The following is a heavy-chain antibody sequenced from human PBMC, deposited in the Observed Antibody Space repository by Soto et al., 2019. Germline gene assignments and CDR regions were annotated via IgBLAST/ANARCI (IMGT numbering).Heavy chain of an antibody. Sequence: GEALKISRKGFGNNVNSDWVGWVRPMAGKSLEWMGIIYPGDSDTRYSPSFQGQVTISADKSISTAYLQWSSLKASDTAMYYCARHWWLRSSIPAYYGMDVWGQGTSVTVS. D-gene: IGHD5-12*01. CDR2: IYPGDSDT. J-gene: IGHJ6*02. CDR3: ARHWWLRSSIPAYYGMDV. V-gene: IGHV5-51*01. CDR1: GNNVNSDW.